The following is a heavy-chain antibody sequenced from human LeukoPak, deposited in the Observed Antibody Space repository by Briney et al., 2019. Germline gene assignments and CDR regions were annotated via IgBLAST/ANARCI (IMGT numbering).Heavy chain of an antibody. J-gene: IGHJ4*02. CDR2: IRYDGSNK. V-gene: IGHV3-30*02. CDR3: AKGGAYYYDLDH. CDR1: GFTFSSYG. D-gene: IGHD3-22*01. Sequence: GGSLRLSCAASGFTFSSYGMHWVRQAPGKGLEWVAFIRYDGSNKYYADSVKGRFTISRDNSKNTLYLQMNSLRAEDTAVYYCAKGGAYYYDLDHWGQGTLVTVSS.